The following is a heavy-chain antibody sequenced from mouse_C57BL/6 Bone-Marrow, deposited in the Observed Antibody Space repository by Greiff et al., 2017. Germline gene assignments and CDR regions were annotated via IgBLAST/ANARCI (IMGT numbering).Heavy chain of an antibody. D-gene: IGHD1-1*01. V-gene: IGHV1-19*01. J-gene: IGHJ4*01. CDR1: GYTFTDYY. Sequence: EVQLVESGPVLVKPGASVKMSCKASGYTFTDYYMNWVKQSHGKSLEWIGVINPYNGGTSYNQKFKGKATLTVDKSSSTAYMELNSLTSEDSAVYYCANYYDAMDYWGQGTSVTVSS. CDR3: ANYYDAMDY. CDR2: INPYNGGT.